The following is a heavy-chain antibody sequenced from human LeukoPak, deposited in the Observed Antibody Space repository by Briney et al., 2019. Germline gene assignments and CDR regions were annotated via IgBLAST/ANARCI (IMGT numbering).Heavy chain of an antibody. J-gene: IGHJ4*02. Sequence: SETLCLTCAVYGGSFSGYYWSWIRQPPGKGLEWIGEINHSGSTNYNPSLKSRVTISVDTSKNQFSLKLSSVTAADTAVYYCARRRAGADYWGQGTLVTVSS. V-gene: IGHV4-34*01. D-gene: IGHD6-19*01. CDR3: ARRRAGADY. CDR1: GGSFSGYY. CDR2: INHSGST.